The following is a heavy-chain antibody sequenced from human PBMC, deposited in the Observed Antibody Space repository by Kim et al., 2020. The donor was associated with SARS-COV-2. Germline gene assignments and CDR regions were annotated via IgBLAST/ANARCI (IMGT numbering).Heavy chain of an antibody. CDR2: IHYSGTT. Sequence: SETLSLTCTVSGGSISSGGYYWTWIRQYPGRGLEWIGYIHYSGTTSYNPSLESRATISVDTSSNQFSLKLTSMTAADTAVYYCGRDRHSSGWYLDYWGQG. CDR3: GRDRHSSGWYLDY. CDR1: GGSISSGGYY. V-gene: IGHV4-31*03. J-gene: IGHJ4*02. D-gene: IGHD3-22*01.